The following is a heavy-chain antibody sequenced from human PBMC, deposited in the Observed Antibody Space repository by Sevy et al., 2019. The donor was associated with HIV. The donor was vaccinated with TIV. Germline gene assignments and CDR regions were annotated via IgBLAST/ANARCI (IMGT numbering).Heavy chain of an antibody. CDR3: AREGCTKPHDY. V-gene: IGHV3-23*01. Sequence: GGSLRLSCAASGFTFSKYSMSWIRQTPGKGLEWVSTFSFGCGKINYADSVKGRFTISRDDSRNTFYLQMNSLSAEDTAIYYCAREGCTKPHDYWGQGTVVTVSS. CDR2: FSFGCGKI. D-gene: IGHD2-8*01. J-gene: IGHJ4*02. CDR1: GFTFSKYS.